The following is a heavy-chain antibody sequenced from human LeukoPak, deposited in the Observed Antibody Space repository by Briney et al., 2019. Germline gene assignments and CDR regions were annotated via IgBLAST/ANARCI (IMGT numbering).Heavy chain of an antibody. J-gene: IGHJ4*02. CDR2: IYHTGST. Sequence: SETLSLTCDVSGYSISSGYYWGWIRQPPGKGLEWIGSIYHTGSTYYNPSLQSRVTISLDSPKNQFSLKLTSVTAADTAVYYCASGGTAVVMALTYYFDTWGQGTPVTVSS. CDR3: ASGGTAVVMALTYYFDT. V-gene: IGHV4-38-2*01. CDR1: GYSISSGYY. D-gene: IGHD3-22*01.